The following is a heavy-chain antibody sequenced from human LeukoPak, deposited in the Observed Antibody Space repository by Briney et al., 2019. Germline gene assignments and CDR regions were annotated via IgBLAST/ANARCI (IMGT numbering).Heavy chain of an antibody. CDR3: AGNGVGATTFRWFDP. CDR2: IIPIFGTA. J-gene: IGHJ5*02. V-gene: IGHV1-69*01. Sequence: SVKVSCKASGGTFSSYAISWVRQAPGQGLEWMGGIIPIFGTANYAQKFQGRVTITADESTSTAYMELSSLRSEDTAVYYCAGNGVGATTFRWFDPWGQGTLVTVSS. CDR1: GGTFSSYA. D-gene: IGHD1-26*01.